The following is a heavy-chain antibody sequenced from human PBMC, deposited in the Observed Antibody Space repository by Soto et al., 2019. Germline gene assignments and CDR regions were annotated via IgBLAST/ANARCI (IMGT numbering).Heavy chain of an antibody. CDR1: GFTFHGFT. Sequence: GESLKISCXGSGFTFHGFTMHWVRKASGKGLEWIGLISIKPNNFATVYAASVTGRFTISRDDSKNTAYLEMDSLKTEDTAIYYCVRAYENSNYYFDHWGRGTLVTVSS. CDR3: VRAYENSNYYFDH. J-gene: IGHJ4*02. D-gene: IGHD3-22*01. CDR2: ISIKPNNFAT. V-gene: IGHV3-73*01.